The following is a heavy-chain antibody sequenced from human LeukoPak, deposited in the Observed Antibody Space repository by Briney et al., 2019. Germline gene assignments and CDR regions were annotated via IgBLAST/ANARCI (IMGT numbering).Heavy chain of an antibody. J-gene: IGHJ3*02. V-gene: IGHV3-73*01. CDR1: GFTFSGSA. D-gene: IGHD3-3*01. Sequence: GGSLRLSCAASGFTFSGSAMHWVRQASGKGLEWVGRIRNKANSYATVCAASVKGRFTISRDDSMTTAYLHMNSLKTDDTAVYYCTRFVEGRGFDIWGQGTMVTVSS. CDR2: IRNKANSYAT. CDR3: TRFVEGRGFDI.